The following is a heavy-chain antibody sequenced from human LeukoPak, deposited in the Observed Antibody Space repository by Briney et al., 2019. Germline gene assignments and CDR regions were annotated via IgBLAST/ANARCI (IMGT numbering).Heavy chain of an antibody. D-gene: IGHD5-12*01. V-gene: IGHV4-61*02. CDR1: GGSINSATYY. CDR2: IYTSGST. J-gene: IGHJ6*03. Sequence: PSETLSLTCTVSGGSINSATYYWTWIRQPAGKGLEWIGRIYTSGSTNYNPSLKSRVTISVDTSKNQFSLKLSSVTAADTAVYYCARGGSPPRYYYMDVWGKGTTVTVSS. CDR3: ARGGSPPRYYYMDV.